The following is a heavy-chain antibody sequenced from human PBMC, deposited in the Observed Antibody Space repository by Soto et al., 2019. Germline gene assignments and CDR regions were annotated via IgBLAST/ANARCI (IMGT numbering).Heavy chain of an antibody. CDR3: ARDDSLFGARGYFDY. J-gene: IGHJ4*02. CDR2: ISYDGSNE. D-gene: IGHD3-3*01. CDR1: GFTFSSYA. Sequence: PGGSLGLSCAASGFTFSSYALHWFRQAPGGGLEWVAVISYDGSNEYYADSVKGRFTISRDNSKNTLYLQMNSLRAEDTAVYYCARDDSLFGARGYFDYWGQGTLVTVSS. V-gene: IGHV3-30-3*01.